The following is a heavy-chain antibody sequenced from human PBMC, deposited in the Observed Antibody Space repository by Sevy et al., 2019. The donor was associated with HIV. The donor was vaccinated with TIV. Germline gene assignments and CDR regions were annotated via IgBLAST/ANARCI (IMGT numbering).Heavy chain of an antibody. CDR1: GFTFSSYW. CDR2: MKEDGSER. CDR3: AKDRRYGDIGLFDY. D-gene: IGHD4-17*01. J-gene: IGHJ4*02. V-gene: IGHV3-7*03. Sequence: GGSLRLSCAASGFTFSSYWMSWVRQAPGKGLEWVATMKEDGSERNYVDSVKGRFTISRDNAKNTLYLQMNSLRVEDTAVYYCAKDRRYGDIGLFDYWGQGTLVTVSS.